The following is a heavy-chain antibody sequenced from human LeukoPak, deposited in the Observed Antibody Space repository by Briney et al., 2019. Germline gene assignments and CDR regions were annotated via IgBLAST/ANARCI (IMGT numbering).Heavy chain of an antibody. V-gene: IGHV5-51*01. Sequence: KVSCKASGYTFTNYGISWVRQMPGKGLEWMGVIYPGDSDTRYSPSFQGQVTLSADKSISTAYLQWSSLKASDTAIYYCARALVGAATLSYWGQGTLVTVSS. CDR1: GYTFTNYG. CDR3: ARALVGAATLSY. D-gene: IGHD1-26*01. J-gene: IGHJ4*02. CDR2: IYPGDSDT.